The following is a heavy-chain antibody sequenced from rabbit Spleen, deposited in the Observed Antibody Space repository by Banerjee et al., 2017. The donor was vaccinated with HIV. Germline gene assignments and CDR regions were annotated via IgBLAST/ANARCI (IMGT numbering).Heavy chain of an antibody. Sequence: QSLEESGGDLVKPGASLTLTCKASGLDFTNNYWICWVRQAPGKGLEWIACINAATGKPVYATWAKGRFTISRTSSTTVTLRMTSLTAADRAAYFCARDLVGVIGWNFNLWGPGTLVTVS. J-gene: IGHJ4*01. V-gene: IGHV1S40*01. CDR3: ARDLVGVIGWNFNL. CDR2: INAATGKP. D-gene: IGHD1-1*01. CDR1: GLDFTNNYW.